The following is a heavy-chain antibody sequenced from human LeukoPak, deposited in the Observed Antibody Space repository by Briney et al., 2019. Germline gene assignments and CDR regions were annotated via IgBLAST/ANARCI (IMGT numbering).Heavy chain of an antibody. Sequence: KFGESLQISCKGSGYSFTSYWIGWVRQMPGKGLEWMGIIYPGDSDTRYSPSFQGQVTISADKSISTAYLQWSSLKASDTAMYYCARLGIAAAGNIDYWGQGTLVTVSS. CDR2: IYPGDSDT. CDR1: GYSFTSYW. D-gene: IGHD6-13*01. J-gene: IGHJ4*02. CDR3: ARLGIAAAGNIDY. V-gene: IGHV5-51*01.